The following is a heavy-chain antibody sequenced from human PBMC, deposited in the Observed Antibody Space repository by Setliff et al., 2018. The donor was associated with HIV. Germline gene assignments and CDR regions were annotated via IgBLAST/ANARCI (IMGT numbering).Heavy chain of an antibody. J-gene: IGHJ4*02. CDR1: GYIFTKYG. CDR3: ARDPTTT. D-gene: IGHD1-1*01. V-gene: IGHV7-4-1*02. Sequence: ASVKVSCKASGYIFTKYGISWVRQAPGQGLEWMGWINTNTGNPTSAQGFTGRFVFSLDTSVTTAYLQITSLKAEDTAVYYCARDPTTTWGQGTLVTVSS. CDR2: INTNTGNP.